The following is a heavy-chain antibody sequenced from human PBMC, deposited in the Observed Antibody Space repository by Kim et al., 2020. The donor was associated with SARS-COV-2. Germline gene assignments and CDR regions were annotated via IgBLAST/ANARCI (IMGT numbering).Heavy chain of an antibody. D-gene: IGHD3-10*02. CDR2: IYYSGST. CDR3: ARDVSSRFGELYIWFHP. V-gene: IGHV4-31*03. CDR1: GGSISSGGYY. J-gene: IGHJ5*02. Sequence: SETLSLTCTVSGGSISSGGYYWSWIRQHPGKGLEWIGYIYYSGSTYYNPSLKSRVTISVDTSKNQFSLKLSSVTAADTAVYYCARDVSSRFGELYIWFHPWGKGTLVTASS.